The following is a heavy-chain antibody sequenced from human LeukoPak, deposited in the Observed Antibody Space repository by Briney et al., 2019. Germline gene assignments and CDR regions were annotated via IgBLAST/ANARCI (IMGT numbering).Heavy chain of an antibody. V-gene: IGHV1-18*01. J-gene: IGHJ6*03. Sequence: ASVKVSCKASSFIFNNYGISWVRQAPGQGLEWMGWISVYNDNTKYSQNLQGRVTLTTDKSTNTAYMELRSLRSDDTAIFYCARAVSGGSSFFYMDVWGKGTTVTISS. CDR1: SFIFNNYG. CDR2: ISVYNDNT. CDR3: ARAVSGGSSFFYMDV. D-gene: IGHD2-15*01.